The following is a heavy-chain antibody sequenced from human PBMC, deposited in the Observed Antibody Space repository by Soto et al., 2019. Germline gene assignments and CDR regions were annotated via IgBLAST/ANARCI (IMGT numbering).Heavy chain of an antibody. D-gene: IGHD5-18*01. CDR1: GYTFTSYY. V-gene: IGHV1-46*01. Sequence: ASVKVSCKASGYTFTSYYMQWVRQAPGQGLEWMGIINPRGGSTSHAQKFQGRVTMTRDTSTSTVYMELSSLRSEDTAVYYCAGGLNGYLHYFDYWGQGTPVTVSS. J-gene: IGHJ4*02. CDR2: INPRGGST. CDR3: AGGLNGYLHYFDY.